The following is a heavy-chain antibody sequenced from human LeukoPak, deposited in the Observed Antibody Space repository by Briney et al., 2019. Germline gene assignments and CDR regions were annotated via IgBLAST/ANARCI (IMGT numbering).Heavy chain of an antibody. V-gene: IGHV4-59*01. D-gene: IGHD6-6*01. CDR3: ARVGSSSSPEFDY. J-gene: IGHJ4*02. CDR1: GGSISSYY. Sequence: KPSETLSLTCTVSGGSISSYYWSWIRQPPGKGLEWIGYIYYSGSTNYNPSLKSRVTISVDTSKNQFSLKLSSVTAAGTAVYYCARVGSSSSPEFDYWGQGTLVTVSS. CDR2: IYYSGST.